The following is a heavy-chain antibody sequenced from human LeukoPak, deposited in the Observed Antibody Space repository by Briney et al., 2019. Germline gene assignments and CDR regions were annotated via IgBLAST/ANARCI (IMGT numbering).Heavy chain of an antibody. CDR1: GFTFSSYS. D-gene: IGHD4-17*01. V-gene: IGHV3-48*01. Sequence: GGSLRLSCAASGFTFSSYSMNWVRQAPGKGLEWVSHITSSSNIYYADSVKGRFTISRDNAKNSLYLQMNSLRAEDTAVYYCAKLYGDYGSLSVSYYFDYWGQGTLVTVSS. J-gene: IGHJ4*02. CDR2: ITSSSNI. CDR3: AKLYGDYGSLSVSYYFDY.